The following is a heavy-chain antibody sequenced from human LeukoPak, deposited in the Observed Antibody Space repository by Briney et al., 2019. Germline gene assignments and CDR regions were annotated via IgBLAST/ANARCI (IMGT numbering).Heavy chain of an antibody. CDR3: TTGGDYVWGSYGPPLWY. V-gene: IGHV3-15*01. D-gene: IGHD3-16*01. CDR2: IKGKTNSGAT. Sequence: GGSLRLSCAAYGFTFIDAWMTWVRQAPGKGLEWVGRIKGKTNSGATDYAAPVKGRFTISRDDSKNTLYLQMNSLKTEDTAVYYCTTGGDYVWGSYGPPLWYWGQGTLVTVSS. J-gene: IGHJ4*02. CDR1: GFTFIDAW.